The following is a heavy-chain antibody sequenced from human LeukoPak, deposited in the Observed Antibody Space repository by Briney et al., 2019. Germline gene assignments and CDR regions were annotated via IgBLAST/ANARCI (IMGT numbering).Heavy chain of an antibody. Sequence: PSETLSLTCTVSGGSVSSGSYYWSWIRQPPGKGLEWIGYIYYSGRAKYNPSLKSRVTISVDTSKNQFSLQLTSVTAADTAVYYCARGFGDWGLSWFDPWGQGTLVTVSS. CDR3: ARGFGDWGLSWFDP. J-gene: IGHJ5*02. V-gene: IGHV4-61*01. CDR1: GGSVSSGSYY. CDR2: IYYSGRA. D-gene: IGHD3-10*01.